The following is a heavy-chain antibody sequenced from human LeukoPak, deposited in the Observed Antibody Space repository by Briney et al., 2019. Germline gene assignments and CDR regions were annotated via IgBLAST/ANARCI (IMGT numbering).Heavy chain of an antibody. J-gene: IGHJ6*04. V-gene: IGHV1-3*01. CDR3: ARELWPGYGMDV. CDR1: RCTFISYA. Sequence: ASVKVSCMASRCTFISYAMHWVRQAPGQRLEWMGWSNAGNGKTKYSQKFQGRVTITRDTSASTADMELRRLRSVDTAVYYCARELWPGYGMDVWGKGTTVTVSS. D-gene: IGHD3-16*01. CDR2: SNAGNGKT.